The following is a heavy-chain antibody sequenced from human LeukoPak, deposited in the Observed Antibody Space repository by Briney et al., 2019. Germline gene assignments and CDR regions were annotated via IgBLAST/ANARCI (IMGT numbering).Heavy chain of an antibody. CDR3: ARVRWFGELLYFDY. J-gene: IGHJ4*02. Sequence: GGSLRLSCAASGFTFSSYGMHWVRQAPGKGLEWVAFIRYDGSNKYYADSVKGRFTISRDNSKNTLYLQMNSLRAEDTAVYYCARVRWFGELLYFDYWGQGTLVTVSS. CDR2: IRYDGSNK. CDR1: GFTFSSYG. D-gene: IGHD3-10*01. V-gene: IGHV3-30*02.